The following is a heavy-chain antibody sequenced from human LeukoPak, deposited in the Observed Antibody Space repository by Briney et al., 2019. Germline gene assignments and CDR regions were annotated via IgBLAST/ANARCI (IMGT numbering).Heavy chain of an antibody. CDR2: ISYSGST. J-gene: IGHJ3*01. CDR1: GGSITSGGYY. Sequence: SETLSLTCTVSGGSITSGGYYWSWIRQHPVKGLEWIGYISYSGSTFYSPSLNSRVDISLDTSKNHLSLSFNSLTAADTAVYYCARAEPAYCSRGSCSSWIDAFDVWGQGTMVTVSS. V-gene: IGHV4-31*03. CDR3: ARAEPAYCSRGSCSSWIDAFDV. D-gene: IGHD2-15*01.